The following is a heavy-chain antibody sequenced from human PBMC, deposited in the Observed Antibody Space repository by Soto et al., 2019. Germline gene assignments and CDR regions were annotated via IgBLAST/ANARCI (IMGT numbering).Heavy chain of an antibody. Sequence: SVKVSCKASGGPFNTYTISWVRQAPGQGLEWMGRIVPILTITNYAQKFQGRVTITADKSTSTAYMELSSLRSEDTAVYYCARGRPQGYCSGGSCYSEAFDIWGQGTMVTVSS. D-gene: IGHD2-15*01. J-gene: IGHJ3*02. V-gene: IGHV1-69*02. CDR2: IVPILTIT. CDR1: GGPFNTYT. CDR3: ARGRPQGYCSGGSCYSEAFDI.